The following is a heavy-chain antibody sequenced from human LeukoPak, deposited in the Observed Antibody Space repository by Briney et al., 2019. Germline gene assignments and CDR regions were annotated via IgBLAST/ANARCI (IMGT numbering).Heavy chain of an antibody. CDR2: IYYSGST. V-gene: IGHV4-59*01. CDR3: ARGGSDAFDI. J-gene: IGHJ3*02. D-gene: IGHD1-14*01. Sequence: SETLSLTCTVSGGSISNYYWNWIRQPPGKGVEGIGYIYYSGSTKYNPSLESGVAISVYTCKHHFSLKVRSVTAADTAVYYCARGGSDAFDIWGQGKMVTVSS. CDR1: GGSISNYY.